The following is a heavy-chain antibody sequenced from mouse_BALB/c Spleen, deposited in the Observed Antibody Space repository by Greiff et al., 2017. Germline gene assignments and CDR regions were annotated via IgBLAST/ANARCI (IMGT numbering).Heavy chain of an antibody. J-gene: IGHJ3*01. Sequence: VQVVESGPGLVAPSQSLSITCTVSGFSLTSYGVHWVRQPPGKGLEWLGVIWAGGSTNYNSALMSRLSISKDNSKSQVFLKMNSLQTDDTAMYYCAREDDYDWFAYWGQGTLVTVSA. CDR2: IWAGGST. CDR1: GFSLTSYG. D-gene: IGHD2-4*01. V-gene: IGHV2-9*02. CDR3: AREDDYDWFAY.